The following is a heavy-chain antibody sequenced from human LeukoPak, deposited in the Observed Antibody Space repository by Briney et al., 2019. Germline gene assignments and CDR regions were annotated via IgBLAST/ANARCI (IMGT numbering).Heavy chain of an antibody. Sequence: SETLSLTCAVYGGSFSGYYWSWIRQPPGKGLEWIGEINHSGSTNYNPSLKSRVTISVDTSKNQLSLKLSSVAAADTDVYYCARGRKRGYSGYDPARYFDYWGQETLVTVSS. D-gene: IGHD5-12*01. J-gene: IGHJ4*02. CDR1: GGSFSGYY. V-gene: IGHV4-34*01. CDR2: INHSGST. CDR3: ARGRKRGYSGYDPARYFDY.